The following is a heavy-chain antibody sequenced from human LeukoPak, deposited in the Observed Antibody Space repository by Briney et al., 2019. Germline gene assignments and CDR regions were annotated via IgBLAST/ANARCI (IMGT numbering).Heavy chain of an antibody. J-gene: IGHJ6*03. Sequence: GSSVKVSCKASGGTFSSYTISWVRQAPGQGLEWMGRIIPILGIANYAQKFQGRVTITADKSTSTAYMELSSLRSEDTAVYYCARDQETYYHDSSGPYYYYYMDVWGKGTTVTVSS. CDR2: IIPILGIA. CDR1: GGTFSSYT. V-gene: IGHV1-69*04. CDR3: ARDQETYYHDSSGPYYYYYMDV. D-gene: IGHD3-22*01.